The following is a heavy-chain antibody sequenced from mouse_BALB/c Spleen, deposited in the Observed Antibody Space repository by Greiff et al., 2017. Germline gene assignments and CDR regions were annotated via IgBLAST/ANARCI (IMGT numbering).Heavy chain of an antibody. CDR3: ARDRRIWFAY. CDR1: GYSITSGYY. J-gene: IGHJ3*01. V-gene: IGHV3-6*02. CDR2: ISYDGSN. Sequence: DVQLQESGPGLVKPSQSLSLTCSVTGYSITSGYYWNWIRQFPGNKLEWMGYISYDGSNNYNPSLKNRISITRDTSKNQFFLKLNSVTTEDTATYYCARDRRIWFAYWGQGTLVTVSA.